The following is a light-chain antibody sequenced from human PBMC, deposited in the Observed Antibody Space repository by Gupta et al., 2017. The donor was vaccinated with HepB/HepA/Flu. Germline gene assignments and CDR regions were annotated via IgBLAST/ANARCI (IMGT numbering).Light chain of an antibody. CDR1: SSNMGNNY. V-gene: IGLV1-51*02. Sequence: QSVLTQPPSVSAAPGQKVTIACTGSSSNMGNNYVSWYQQRPGTAPKLLIYENNKRPSGIPDRFSGSKSGTAATLCITGLQTGDEADYYCGSWDSSLSAWVFGGGTKLTVL. CDR3: GSWDSSLSAWV. CDR2: ENN. J-gene: IGLJ3*02.